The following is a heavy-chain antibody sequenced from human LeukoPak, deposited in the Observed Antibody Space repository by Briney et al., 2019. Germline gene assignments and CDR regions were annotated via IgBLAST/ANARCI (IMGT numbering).Heavy chain of an antibody. CDR1: GFTFSSYA. D-gene: IGHD2-15*01. CDR3: ALYCSGGGCYSIGGAFDI. J-gene: IGHJ3*02. Sequence: GGSLRLSCAASGFTFSSYAMNWVRQAPGKGLEWVSAISGSGDSTYYVDSVKGRFTISRDNSKSTLYLQMNSLRAEDTALYYCALYCSGGGCYSIGGAFDIWGQGTMVTVSS. V-gene: IGHV3-23*01. CDR2: ISGSGDST.